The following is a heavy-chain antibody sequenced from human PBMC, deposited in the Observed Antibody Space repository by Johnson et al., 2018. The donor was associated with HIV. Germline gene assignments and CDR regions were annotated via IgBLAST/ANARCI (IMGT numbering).Heavy chain of an antibody. J-gene: IGHJ3*01. CDR3: AKDKFMFLDNPVDAFDV. CDR1: GFTFSSYA. V-gene: IGHV3-30-3*01. CDR2: VSYDGRNQ. Sequence: QVQLVESGGGVVQPGRSLRLSCAASGFTFSSYAMHWVRQAPGTGLEWVALVSYDGRNQYHADSVKGRFTISRDNSNNTLYLHMNSLRPDDTGVYYCAKDKFMFLDNPVDAFDVWGQGTMVTFSS. D-gene: IGHD3/OR15-3a*01.